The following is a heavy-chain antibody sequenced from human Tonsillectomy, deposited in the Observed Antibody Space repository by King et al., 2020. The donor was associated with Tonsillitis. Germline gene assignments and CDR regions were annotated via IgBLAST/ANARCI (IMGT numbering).Heavy chain of an antibody. V-gene: IGHV1-46*01. Sequence: QLVQSGAEVKKPGASVKVSCKASGYTFTSYYMHWVRQAPGQGLEWMGIINPSGGSTSYAQKFQGRVTMTRDTSTSTVYMELSSLRSEDTAGYYCAKDIVVVGYYYYYGMDVWGQGTTVTVSS. CDR3: AKDIVVVGYYYYYGMDV. D-gene: IGHD2-15*01. CDR2: INPSGGST. CDR1: GYTFTSYY. J-gene: IGHJ6*02.